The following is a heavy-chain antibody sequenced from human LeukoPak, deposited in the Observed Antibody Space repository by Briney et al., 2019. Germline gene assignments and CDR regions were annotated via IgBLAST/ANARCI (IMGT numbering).Heavy chain of an antibody. CDR3: ARRRYYESSAHLGSFDV. CDR1: GYLYTTYW. CDR2: IYLGDSDT. Sequence: GESLKISCEGSGYLYTTYWIGWVRQVPGKGLEWRGSIYLGDSDTTYNPSFQGQVTISVAKSISTAYLEWTSLQASDSAMYFCARRRYYESSAHLGSFDVWGQGRKVTVSS. J-gene: IGHJ3*01. D-gene: IGHD3-22*01. V-gene: IGHV5-51*01.